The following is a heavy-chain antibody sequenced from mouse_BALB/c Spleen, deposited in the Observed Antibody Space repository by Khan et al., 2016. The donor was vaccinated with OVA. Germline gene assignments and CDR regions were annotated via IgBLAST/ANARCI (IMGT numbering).Heavy chain of an antibody. J-gene: IGHJ3*01. CDR2: INPNNGDI. Sequence: VQLQQSGPELVKPGASVKIPCKASGYTFTDFIIDWVKQSLGETLEWIGDINPNNGDIIYNQKFKGKATLTVDKSSSTAYMELRSLTSEDTAVYYCARHGDGGFAYWGQGTLVTVSA. V-gene: IGHV1-18*01. CDR3: ARHGDGGFAY. CDR1: GYTFTDFI. D-gene: IGHD2-13*01.